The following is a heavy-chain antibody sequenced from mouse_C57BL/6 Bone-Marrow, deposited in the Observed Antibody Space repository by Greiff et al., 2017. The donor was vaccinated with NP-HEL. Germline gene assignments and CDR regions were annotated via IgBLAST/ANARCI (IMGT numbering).Heavy chain of an antibody. D-gene: IGHD2-2*01. J-gene: IGHJ4*01. Sequence: EVQLVESGGDLVKPGGSLKLSCAASGFIFSSYGMSWVRQTPDKRLEWVATISSGGSYTYYPDSVKGRFTISRDNAKNTLYLQMSSLKSEDTAMYYCARPLWLRYAMDYWGQGTSVTVSS. V-gene: IGHV5-6*01. CDR1: GFIFSSYG. CDR3: ARPLWLRYAMDY. CDR2: ISSGGSYT.